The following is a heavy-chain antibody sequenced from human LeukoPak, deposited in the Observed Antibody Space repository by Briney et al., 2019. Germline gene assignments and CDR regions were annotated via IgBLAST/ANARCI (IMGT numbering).Heavy chain of an antibody. Sequence: ASVKVSCKASGYTFTTYGIYWVRQAPGQGLGWMGWINTDTGNPTYAQGFTGRFVFSLDTSVNTAYLQISSLKAEDTAVYYCARGIGIGVVLMVHGNMDVWGKGTTVTASS. CDR2: INTDTGNP. J-gene: IGHJ6*03. CDR3: ARGIGIGVVLMVHGNMDV. V-gene: IGHV7-4-1*02. D-gene: IGHD2-8*01. CDR1: GYTFTTYG.